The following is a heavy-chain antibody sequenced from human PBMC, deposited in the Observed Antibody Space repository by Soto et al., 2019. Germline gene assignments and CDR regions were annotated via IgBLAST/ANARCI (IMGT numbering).Heavy chain of an antibody. D-gene: IGHD3-22*01. CDR2: INHSGST. CDR3: AREDYYDSRAPVDY. J-gene: IGHJ4*02. V-gene: IGHV4-34*01. Sequence: QVQLQQWGAGLLKPSETLSLTCAVYGGSFSGYYWSWIRQPPGKGLEWIGEINHSGSTNYNPSLKSRVTISVDTSKNQFSLKLSSVTAADTAVYYGAREDYYDSRAPVDYWCQGTLVTVSS. CDR1: GGSFSGYY.